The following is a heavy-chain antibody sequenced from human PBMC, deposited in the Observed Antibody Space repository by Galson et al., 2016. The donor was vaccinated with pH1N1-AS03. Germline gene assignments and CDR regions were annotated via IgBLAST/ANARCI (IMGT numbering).Heavy chain of an antibody. D-gene: IGHD2-21*01. CDR3: ARSKHVNAGLDF. J-gene: IGHJ4*02. CDR1: GFSLSTGGVH. V-gene: IGHV2-5*02. Sequence: PALVKPTQTLTLTCTFSGFSLSTGGVHVAWIRQPPGKTLEWLALIFWDGETRYRPSLTSRLTITKDTSKNHVVLTMTNMDPVDTATYYCARSKHVNAGLDFWGQRILFTVSS. CDR2: IFWDGET.